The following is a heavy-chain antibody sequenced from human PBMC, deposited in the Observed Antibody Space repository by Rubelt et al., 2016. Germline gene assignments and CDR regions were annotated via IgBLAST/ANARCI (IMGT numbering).Heavy chain of an antibody. D-gene: IGHD3-10*01. CDR2: TRNKANSYTT. CDR1: GFTFSDHY. J-gene: IGHJ4*02. V-gene: IGHV3-72*01. Sequence: VQLVESGGGVVQPGGSLRLSCAASGFTFSDHYMDWVRQAPGEGLEWVGRTRNKANSYTTEYAASVKGRFTIARDDSKNSLYLQMNSLKTDDTAGDYCARVEGIYYGSGSNIDYWGQGTLVTVSS. CDR3: ARVEGIYYGSGSNIDY.